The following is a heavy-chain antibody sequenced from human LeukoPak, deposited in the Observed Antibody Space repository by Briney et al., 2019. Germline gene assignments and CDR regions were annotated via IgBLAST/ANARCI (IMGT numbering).Heavy chain of an antibody. J-gene: IGHJ4*02. CDR3: ARDERYDSSGYPFDY. CDR2: INPNSGGT. Sequence: ASVKVSCKASGYTFTGYLIHWVRQSPGQGLEWMGWINPNSGGTNYAQKFQDRVTMTTDTSISTAYMELSRLRSDDTAVYYCARDERYDSSGYPFDYWGQGTLVTVSS. CDR1: GYTFTGYL. D-gene: IGHD3-22*01. V-gene: IGHV1-2*02.